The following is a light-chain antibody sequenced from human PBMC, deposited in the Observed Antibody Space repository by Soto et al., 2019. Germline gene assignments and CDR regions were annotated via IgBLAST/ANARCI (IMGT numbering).Light chain of an antibody. CDR1: SSDVGDFNY. CDR3: SSYTTSTTV. Sequence: QSALTQPASVSGSPRQSITISCTGTSSDVGDFNYVSWYQQHPGKAPKLIIYEVINRPSGVSNRFSGSKSGNTASLTISGLQAEDEADYYCSSYTTSTTVFGGGTKLTVL. J-gene: IGLJ3*02. V-gene: IGLV2-14*01. CDR2: EVI.